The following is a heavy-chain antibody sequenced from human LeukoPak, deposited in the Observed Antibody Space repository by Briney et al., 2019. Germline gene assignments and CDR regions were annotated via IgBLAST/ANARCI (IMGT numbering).Heavy chain of an antibody. V-gene: IGHV3-23*01. CDR1: GFTFSGYA. D-gene: IGHD3-22*01. J-gene: IGHJ4*02. CDR2: ISGSGGST. CDR3: AKANYYDSSGYFPTNFDY. Sequence: GGSLRLSCAASGFTFSGYAMSWVRQAPGKGLEWVSAISGSGGSTYYADSVKGRFTISRDNSKNTLYLQMNSLRAEDTAVYYCAKANYYDSSGYFPTNFDYWGQGTLVTVSS.